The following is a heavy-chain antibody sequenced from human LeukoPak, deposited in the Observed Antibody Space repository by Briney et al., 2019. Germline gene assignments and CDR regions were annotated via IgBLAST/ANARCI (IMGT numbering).Heavy chain of an antibody. CDR1: GGSVSSGSYY. Sequence: SETLSLTCTVSGGSVSSGSYYWSWIRQHPGKGLEWIGYIYYSGSTYYNPSLKSRVTISVDTSKNQFSLKLSSVTAADTAVYYCASCGYSYGAYYFDYWGQGTLVTVSS. CDR2: IYYSGST. J-gene: IGHJ4*02. CDR3: ASCGYSYGAYYFDY. D-gene: IGHD5-18*01. V-gene: IGHV4-31*06.